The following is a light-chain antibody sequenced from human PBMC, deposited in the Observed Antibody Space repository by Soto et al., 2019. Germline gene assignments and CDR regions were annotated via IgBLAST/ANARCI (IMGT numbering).Light chain of an antibody. CDR3: QAYDNTLSGVL. J-gene: IGLJ2*01. V-gene: IGLV1-40*01. Sequence: QAVVTQPPSVSGAPGQRVTISCTGSSSNIGAGYDVHWYQQLPGIAPKLLIYGNSHRPSGVPDRFSASKSGTSASLAITGLQADDEADYYCQAYDNTLSGVLFGGGTKLTVL. CDR1: SSNIGAGYD. CDR2: GNS.